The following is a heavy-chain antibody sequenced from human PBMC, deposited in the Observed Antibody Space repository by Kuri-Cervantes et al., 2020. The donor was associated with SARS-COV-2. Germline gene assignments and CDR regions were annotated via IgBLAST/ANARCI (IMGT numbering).Heavy chain of an antibody. V-gene: IGHV1-2*02. CDR3: ARDLAWGGYYMDV. CDR1: GYTFTGYY. CDR2: INPNSGGT. Sequence: GSLRLSCKASGYTFTGYYMHWVRQAPGQGLEWMGWINPNSGGTNYAQKFQGRVTMTRDTSISTAYMELSRLRSDDTAVYYCARDLAWGGYYMDVWGKGTTVTVSS. D-gene: IGHD7-27*01. J-gene: IGHJ6*03.